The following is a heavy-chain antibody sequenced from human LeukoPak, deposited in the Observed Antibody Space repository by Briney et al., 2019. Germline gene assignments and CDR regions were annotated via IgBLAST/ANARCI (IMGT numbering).Heavy chain of an antibody. CDR3: AREDVWGNNSHKRHFDY. V-gene: IGHV4-59*01. J-gene: IGHJ4*02. D-gene: IGHD3-16*01. CDR1: SFSISDYY. CDR2: IYGRGTT. Sequence: SETLSLTCTGSSFSISDYYWIWIRQPPGKGLEWTGHIYGRGTTNYNPSLKSRINISLDTSQNQFSLQMNSVTAADPAVYYCAREDVWGNNSHKRHFDYWGQGPLVRVSS.